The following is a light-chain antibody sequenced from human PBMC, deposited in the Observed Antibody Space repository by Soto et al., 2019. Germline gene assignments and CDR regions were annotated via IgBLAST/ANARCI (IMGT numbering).Light chain of an antibody. J-gene: IGLJ3*02. CDR2: EVS. V-gene: IGLV2-14*01. CDR1: SSDVGNYNY. Sequence: QSALTQPASVSGSPGQSIAISCTGTSSDVGNYNYVSWYQQHPGKAPKLIISEVSDRPSGVSNRFSGSKSGNTASLTISGLQADDEADYYCSSYTTSSTWVFGGGTKLTVL. CDR3: SSYTTSSTWV.